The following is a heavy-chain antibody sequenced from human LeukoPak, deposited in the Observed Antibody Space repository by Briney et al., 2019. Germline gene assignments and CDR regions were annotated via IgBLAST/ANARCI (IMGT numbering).Heavy chain of an antibody. V-gene: IGHV4-34*01. CDR1: GGSFSGYY. CDR2: INHSGST. J-gene: IGHJ4*02. Sequence: SETLSLTCAVYGGSFSGYYWSWIRQPPGKGLEWIGEINHSGSTNYNPSLKSRVTISVDTSKNQFSLKLSSVTAADTAVYYCARESYDILTGPVYYWGQGTLVTVSS. D-gene: IGHD3-9*01. CDR3: ARESYDILTGPVYY.